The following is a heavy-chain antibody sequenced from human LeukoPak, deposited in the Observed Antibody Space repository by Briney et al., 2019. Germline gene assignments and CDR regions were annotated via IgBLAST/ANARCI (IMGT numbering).Heavy chain of an antibody. CDR1: GFIFSSYA. CDR3: AKGIWSNYIDSSAA. CDR2: ISGSGDST. D-gene: IGHD3-22*01. V-gene: IGHV3-23*01. Sequence: GGSLRLSCAGSGFIFSSYAMNWVRQAPGKGLEWVSAISGSGDSTYYGDSVKGRFTISIDNSKNTLYVQMSSLRAEDTAVYYCAKGIWSNYIDSSAAWRQGTLVTVSS. J-gene: IGHJ5*02.